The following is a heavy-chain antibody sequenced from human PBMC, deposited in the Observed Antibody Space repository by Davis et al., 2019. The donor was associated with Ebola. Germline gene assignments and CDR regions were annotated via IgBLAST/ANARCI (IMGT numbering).Heavy chain of an antibody. CDR2: ISTDGGGT. CDR3: ARKFSSGNYWIDY. V-gene: IGHV3-64*01. Sequence: GESLKISCAASGFTFSSYPMHWVRQAPGKGLEYVAAISTDGGGTYYANPVKGRFTISRDNSKNTLYLQMCSLRVDDMAVYYCARKFSSGNYWIDYWGRGTLVTVSS. D-gene: IGHD3-10*01. J-gene: IGHJ4*02. CDR1: GFTFSSYP.